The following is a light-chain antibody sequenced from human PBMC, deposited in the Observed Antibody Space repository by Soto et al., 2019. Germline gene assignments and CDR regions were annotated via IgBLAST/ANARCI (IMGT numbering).Light chain of an antibody. J-gene: IGKJ2*01. CDR3: QQSYSTPSYT. V-gene: IGKV1-39*01. CDR1: QSISSY. CDR2: AAS. Sequence: DIQMTQSPSSLSASVGDRVTITCRASQSISSYLNWYHQKPGKAPKLLIYAASSLQSGVLSRFSGSGSGTEFTITISSMQAEDFATYYCQQSYSTPSYTFGQGTKLEIK.